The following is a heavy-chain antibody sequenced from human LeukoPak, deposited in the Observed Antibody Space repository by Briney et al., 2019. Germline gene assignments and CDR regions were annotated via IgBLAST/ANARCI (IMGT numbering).Heavy chain of an antibody. D-gene: IGHD3-22*01. Sequence: PSETLSLTCTVSGGSISIYYSSWIRQPPGNGLEWNGYIYYSGSTNYNPSLTSRVTISVDTSKNQFSLKLSSVTAADTAVYYCARELNRGYDSSADAFDIWGQGTMVTVSS. CDR1: GGSISIYY. J-gene: IGHJ3*02. V-gene: IGHV4-59*01. CDR2: IYYSGST. CDR3: ARELNRGYDSSADAFDI.